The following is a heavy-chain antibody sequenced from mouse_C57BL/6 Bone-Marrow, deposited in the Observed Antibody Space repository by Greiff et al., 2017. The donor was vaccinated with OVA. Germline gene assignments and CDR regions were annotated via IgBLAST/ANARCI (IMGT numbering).Heavy chain of an antibody. D-gene: IGHD2-1*01. J-gene: IGHJ3*01. CDR2: IYPGNSDT. Sequence: VQLKESGTVLARPGASVKMSCKTSGYTFTSYWMHWVKQRPGQGLEWIGAIYPGNSDTSYNQKFQGKAKLTAVTSASTAYMELSSLTNEDSAVYYCTGGNYAFAYWGQGTLVTVSA. CDR3: TGGNYAFAY. V-gene: IGHV1-5*01. CDR1: GYTFTSYW.